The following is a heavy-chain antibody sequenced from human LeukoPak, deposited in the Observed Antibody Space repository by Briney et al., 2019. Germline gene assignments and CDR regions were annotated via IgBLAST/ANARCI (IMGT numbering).Heavy chain of an antibody. J-gene: IGHJ4*02. CDR2: INHSGST. D-gene: IGHD1-1*01. CDR3: ARGWKGFSYYFDY. V-gene: IGHV4-34*01. CDR1: GGSFSGYY. Sequence: KPSETLSLTYAVYGGSFSGYYWSWIRQPPGKGLEWIGEINHSGSTNYNPSLKSRVTISVDTSKNQFSLKLSSVTAADTAVYYCARGWKGFSYYFDYWGQGTLVTVSS.